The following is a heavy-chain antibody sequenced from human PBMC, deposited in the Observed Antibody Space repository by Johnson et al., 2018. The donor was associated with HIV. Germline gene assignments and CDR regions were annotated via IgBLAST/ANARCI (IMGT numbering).Heavy chain of an antibody. Sequence: QMLLVESGGGVVQPGRSLRLSCAASGFTFSSYAMHWVRQAPGKGLEWVAVISYDGSNKYYADSVKGRFTISRDNSKNTLYLQMNSLRVEDTAVYYCAREWIGHSSSWFRYAFDIWGQGTMVTVSS. D-gene: IGHD6-13*01. CDR1: GFTFSSYA. CDR3: AREWIGHSSSWFRYAFDI. CDR2: ISYDGSNK. J-gene: IGHJ3*02. V-gene: IGHV3-30*04.